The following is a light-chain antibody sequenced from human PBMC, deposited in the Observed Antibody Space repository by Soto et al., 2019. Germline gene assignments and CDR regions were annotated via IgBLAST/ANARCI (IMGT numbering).Light chain of an antibody. J-gene: IGKJ3*01. V-gene: IGKV1-39*01. CDR3: QQSSITPFA. CDR2: HAS. Sequence: DIQMTQSPSSLSASVGDRVTITCRASQSISIYLNWYHQKTGKAPNLLIYHASSLQSWVPSRFSGRGSGTDFTLTISSLQPEDFATYYCQQSSITPFAVGPGTKVDIK. CDR1: QSISIY.